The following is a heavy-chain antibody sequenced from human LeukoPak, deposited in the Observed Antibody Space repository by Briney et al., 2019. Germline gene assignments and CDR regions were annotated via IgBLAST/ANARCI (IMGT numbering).Heavy chain of an antibody. CDR1: GFTFSSYS. CDR2: ISSSSAYI. Sequence: PGGSLRLSCAASGFTFSSYSMNWVRQAPGEGLGWVSSISSSSAYIYYADSVKGRFTISRDNAKNSLYLQMNSLRAEDTAVYYCARASGHTVDTTTMGSYWGQGTLVTVSS. V-gene: IGHV3-21*01. D-gene: IGHD5-18*01. CDR3: ARASGHTVDTTTMGSY. J-gene: IGHJ4*02.